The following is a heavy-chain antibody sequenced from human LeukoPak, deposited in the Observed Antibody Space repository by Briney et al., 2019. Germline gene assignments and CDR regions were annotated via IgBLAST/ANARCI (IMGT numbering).Heavy chain of an antibody. CDR3: ARAGDSGSYLFFDY. D-gene: IGHD1-26*01. Sequence: GGSLRLSCAASGFTFSAYIMNWVRQAPGKGLEWVSSISSSSTYIYYADSVKGRFTISRDNAKNSLYLQMNILRAEDTAVYYCARAGDSGSYLFFDYWGREPWSPSPQ. CDR1: GFTFSAYI. CDR2: ISSSSTYI. J-gene: IGHJ4*02. V-gene: IGHV3-21*01.